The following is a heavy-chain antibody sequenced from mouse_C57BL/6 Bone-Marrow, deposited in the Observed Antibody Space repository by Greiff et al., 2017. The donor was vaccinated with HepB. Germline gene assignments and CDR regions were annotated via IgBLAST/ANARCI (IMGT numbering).Heavy chain of an antibody. D-gene: IGHD1-1*01. CDR3: ARVITTVSPYAMDY. V-gene: IGHV3-6*01. CDR2: ISYDGSN. J-gene: IGHJ4*01. CDR1: GYSITSGYY. Sequence: EVKLQESGPGLVKPSQSLSLTCSVTGYSITSGYYWNWIRQFPGNKLEWMGYISYDGSNNYNPSLKNRISITRDTSKNQFFLKLNSVTTEDTATYYCARVITTVSPYAMDYWGQGTSVTVSS.